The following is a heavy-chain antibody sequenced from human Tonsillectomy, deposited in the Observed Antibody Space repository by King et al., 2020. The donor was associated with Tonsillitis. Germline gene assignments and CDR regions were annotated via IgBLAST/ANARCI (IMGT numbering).Heavy chain of an antibody. V-gene: IGHV3-11*01. CDR1: GFIFSDYY. J-gene: IGHJ1*01. D-gene: IGHD3-16*01. CDR3: ARDHSAGSLAPSTARH. CDR2: ISNGGGSI. Sequence: VQLVESGGVLVKPGGSLRLSCAASGFIFSDYYMSWIRQAPGKGLEWVSYISNGGGSIYYADSVKGRFTVSRDNANNSLYLRMDSLRAEDTAVYYCARDHSAGSLAPSTARHWGQGTLVTVSS.